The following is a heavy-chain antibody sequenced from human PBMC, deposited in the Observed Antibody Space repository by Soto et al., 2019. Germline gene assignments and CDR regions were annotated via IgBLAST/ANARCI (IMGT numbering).Heavy chain of an antibody. Sequence: QVQLVESGGGLVKHGGSLRLSCAASGFTFSDYYMSWIRQAPGKGLEWVSYISSSGSTIYYADSVKGRFTISRDNAKNSLYLQMNSLRAEDTAVYYCARTKVRGVMTLQHYYYMDVWGKGTTVTVSS. J-gene: IGHJ6*03. D-gene: IGHD3-10*01. V-gene: IGHV3-11*01. CDR3: ARTKVRGVMTLQHYYYMDV. CDR1: GFTFSDYY. CDR2: ISSSGSTI.